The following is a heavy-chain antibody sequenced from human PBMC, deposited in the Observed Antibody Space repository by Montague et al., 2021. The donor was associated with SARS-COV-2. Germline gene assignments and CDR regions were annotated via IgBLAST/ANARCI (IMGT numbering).Heavy chain of an antibody. CDR3: ARGRRRYNWRDETSYYYGMDV. Sequence: SETLSLTCAVYGGSLSGYYWSWIRQPPGKGLEWIGEINHSGSTNCNPSLKSRVTISLDTSKNQFSLKPSSVTAADTAVYCCARGRRRYNWRDETSYYYGMDVWGQGTTVTVSS. V-gene: IGHV4-34*01. CDR1: GGSLSGYY. CDR2: INHSGST. D-gene: IGHD1-20*01. J-gene: IGHJ6*02.